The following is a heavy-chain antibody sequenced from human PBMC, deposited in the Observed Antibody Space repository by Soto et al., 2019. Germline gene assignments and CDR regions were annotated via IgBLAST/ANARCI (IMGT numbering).Heavy chain of an antibody. CDR3: ARHNGNTAYDYSEY. J-gene: IGHJ4*02. CDR1: GYRFTSYW. V-gene: IGHV5-51*01. D-gene: IGHD5-12*01. CDR2: VYPGDSDT. Sequence: VESLKISCKASGYRFTSYWIGWVRQMPVKGLEWMGIVYPGDSDTRYSPSFQGQVTISADESINTAYLQLSNLKASDTAIYYCARHNGNTAYDYSEYWAQGTMVTVSS.